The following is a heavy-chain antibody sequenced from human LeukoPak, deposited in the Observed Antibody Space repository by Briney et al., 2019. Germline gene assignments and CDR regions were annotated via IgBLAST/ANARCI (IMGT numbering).Heavy chain of an antibody. Sequence: GISPTLSCAASGFSFSNYAMHWVRQAPGKGLEWVAIISYDGAYKYYADSVKGRFTISRDNSKNTLYLQMSSLRIEDTAVYYCVRDESSGSSLQGCGYWGQGALVTVSS. D-gene: IGHD1-26*01. V-gene: IGHV3-30*04. J-gene: IGHJ4*02. CDR2: ISYDGAYK. CDR3: VRDESSGSSLQGCGY. CDR1: GFSFSNYA.